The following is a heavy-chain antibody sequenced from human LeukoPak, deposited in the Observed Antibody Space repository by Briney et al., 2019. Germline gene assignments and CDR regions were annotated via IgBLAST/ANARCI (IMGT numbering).Heavy chain of an antibody. Sequence: GGSLRLSCAASGFTFSNAWMNWVRQAPGKGLEWVGRIKSKTDGGTTDYAAPVKGRFTISRDDSKNTLYLQMNSLKTEDTALFYCTTNLGYFSITSCYAPPPVDPWGQGTLVTVSS. CDR1: GFTFSNAW. CDR3: TTNLGYFSITSCYAPPPVDP. CDR2: IKSKTDGGTT. V-gene: IGHV3-15*07. D-gene: IGHD2-2*01. J-gene: IGHJ5*02.